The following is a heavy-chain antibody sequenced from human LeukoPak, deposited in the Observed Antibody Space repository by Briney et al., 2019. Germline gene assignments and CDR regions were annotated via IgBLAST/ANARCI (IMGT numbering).Heavy chain of an antibody. V-gene: IGHV3-23*01. CDR3: AKDCSSTSCPTSDY. CDR2: ISGSGVST. J-gene: IGHJ4*02. CDR1: GFTFSSYA. Sequence: GGSLRLSCAASGFTFSSYAMSWVRQAPGKGLEWVSAISGSGVSTYYADSVKGRFTISRDNSKNTLYLQMNSLRAEDTAVYYCAKDCSSTSCPTSDYWGRGTLVTVSS. D-gene: IGHD2-2*01.